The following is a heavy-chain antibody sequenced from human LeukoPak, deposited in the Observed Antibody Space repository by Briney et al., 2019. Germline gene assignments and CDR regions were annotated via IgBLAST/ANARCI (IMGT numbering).Heavy chain of an antibody. Sequence: ASVKVSCKASGYTFTSYAISWVRQAPGQGLEWMGWISAYNGNTNYAQKLQGRVTMTSDSSISTAYMELSSLRSEDTAIYYCVRTPPNWGFDYWGQGTLVTVSS. CDR1: GYTFTSYA. D-gene: IGHD7-27*01. V-gene: IGHV1-18*01. CDR2: ISAYNGNT. J-gene: IGHJ4*02. CDR3: VRTPPNWGFDY.